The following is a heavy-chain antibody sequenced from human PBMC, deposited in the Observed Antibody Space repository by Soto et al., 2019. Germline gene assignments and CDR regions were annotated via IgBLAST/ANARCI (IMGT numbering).Heavy chain of an antibody. CDR3: ARVPHRAYYYDSSGYLDY. CDR1: GGTFSSYA. CDR2: IIPIFGTA. J-gene: IGHJ4*02. D-gene: IGHD3-22*01. V-gene: IGHV1-69*13. Sequence: SVKVSGKASGGTFSSYAISWVRQAPGQGLEWMGGIIPIFGTANYAQKFQGRVTITADESTSTAYMELSSLRSEDTAVYYCARVPHRAYYYDSSGYLDYWGQGTLVTVSS.